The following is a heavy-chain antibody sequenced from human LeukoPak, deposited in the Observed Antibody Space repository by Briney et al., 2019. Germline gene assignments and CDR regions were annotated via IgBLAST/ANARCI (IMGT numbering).Heavy chain of an antibody. CDR2: ISSDGFNE. J-gene: IGHJ6*02. CDR3: ARYSNHFYYSGMDV. CDR1: GFSLSDFG. D-gene: IGHD2-21*01. V-gene: IGHV3-30-3*01. Sequence: GGSLRLSCAATGFSLSDFGMHWVRQAPGKGLEWVALISSDGFNEYYADSVRGRFTISRDTSKNTLYLEMKSLRPEDTAIYYCARYSNHFYYSGMDVWGQGTTVAVSS.